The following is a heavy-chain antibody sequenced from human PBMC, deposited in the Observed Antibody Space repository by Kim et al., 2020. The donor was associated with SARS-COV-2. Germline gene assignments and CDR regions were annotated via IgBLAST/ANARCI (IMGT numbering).Heavy chain of an antibody. CDR1: GFTVSSNY. CDR3: ASSSWGAEFDY. Sequence: GGSLRLSCAASGFTVSSNYMSWVRQAPGKGLEWVSVIYSGGSTYYADSVKGRFTISRDNSKNTLSLQMNSLRAEDTAVYYCASSSWGAEFDYSGQGTLGT. CDR2: IYSGGST. D-gene: IGHD6-13*01. J-gene: IGHJ4*02. V-gene: IGHV3-66*01.